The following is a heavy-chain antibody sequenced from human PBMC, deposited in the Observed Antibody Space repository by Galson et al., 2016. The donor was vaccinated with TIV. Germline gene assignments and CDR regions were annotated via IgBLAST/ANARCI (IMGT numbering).Heavy chain of an antibody. CDR3: ARAGHCSRTSCYGSMDV. CDR2: ISLSSSTI. D-gene: IGHD2-2*01. Sequence: SLRLSCAASGLSFSNSRMNWVRQTPGKGLEWVSHISLSSSTISYADSVKGRFTVSRDNAKNSLYLQMNSLRAEDTAVYYCARAGHCSRTSCYGSMDVWGEGTTVTVSS. CDR1: GLSFSNSR. V-gene: IGHV3-48*04. J-gene: IGHJ6*04.